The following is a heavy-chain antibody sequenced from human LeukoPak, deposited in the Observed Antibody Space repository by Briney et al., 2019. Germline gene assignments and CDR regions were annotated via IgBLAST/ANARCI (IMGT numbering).Heavy chain of an antibody. Sequence: GGPLRLSCAASGFTFSSYAMSWVRQAPGKGLEWVSAISGSGGSTYYADSVKGRFTISRDNSKNTLYLQMNSLRAEDTAVYYCAKGYYDILTGYYISYYYYGMDVWGQGTTVTVSS. CDR1: GFTFSSYA. V-gene: IGHV3-23*01. D-gene: IGHD3-9*01. CDR3: AKGYYDILTGYYISYYYYGMDV. CDR2: ISGSGGST. J-gene: IGHJ6*02.